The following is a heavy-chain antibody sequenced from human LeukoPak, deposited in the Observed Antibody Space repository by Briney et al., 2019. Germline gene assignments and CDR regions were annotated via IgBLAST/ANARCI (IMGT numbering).Heavy chain of an antibody. J-gene: IGHJ6*03. Sequence: SETLSLTCTVSGGSISSYYWSWIRQPPGKGLEWIGYIYYSGSTNYNPSLKSRVTISVDTSKNQFSLKLSSVTAADTAVYYCARTTEGYCSRTSCYGGDYYYYVDVWGKGTAVTVSS. CDR2: IYYSGST. D-gene: IGHD2-2*01. CDR3: ARTTEGYCSRTSCYGGDYYYYVDV. V-gene: IGHV4-59*01. CDR1: GGSISSYY.